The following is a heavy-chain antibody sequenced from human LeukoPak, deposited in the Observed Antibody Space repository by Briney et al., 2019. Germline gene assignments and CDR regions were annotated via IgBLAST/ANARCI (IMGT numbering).Heavy chain of an antibody. Sequence: ASVKVSCKASGYTFTGYFMLWVRQAPGQGLEWMGWINPNSGGTNYAQKFQGSVTMTRDTSISTAYMELSRLRSEDTAVYYCARRGSSVGGSYYSFDYWGQGTLVTVSS. CDR1: GYTFTGYF. V-gene: IGHV1-2*02. J-gene: IGHJ4*02. CDR2: INPNSGGT. CDR3: ARRGSSVGGSYYSFDY. D-gene: IGHD1-26*01.